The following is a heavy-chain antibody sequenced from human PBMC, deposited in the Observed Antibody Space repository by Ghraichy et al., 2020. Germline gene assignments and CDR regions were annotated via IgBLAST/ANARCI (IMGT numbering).Heavy chain of an antibody. D-gene: IGHD6-13*01. Sequence: ASVKVSCKASGYTFTSYGISWVRQAPGQGLEWMGWISAYNGNTNYAQKLQGRVTMTTHTSTSTAYMELRSLRSDDTAVYYCARGLHSSSPALFPYNWFDPWGQGTLVTVSS. V-gene: IGHV1-18*01. CDR2: ISAYNGNT. J-gene: IGHJ5*02. CDR1: GYTFTSYG. CDR3: ARGLHSSSPALFPYNWFDP.